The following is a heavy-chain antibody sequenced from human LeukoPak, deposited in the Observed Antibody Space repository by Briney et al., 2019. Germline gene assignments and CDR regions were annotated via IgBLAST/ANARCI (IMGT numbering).Heavy chain of an antibody. V-gene: IGHV4-38-2*02. D-gene: IGHD3-10*01. CDR1: GYSISSGYH. J-gene: IGHJ5*02. CDR2: MHHTGSA. Sequence: SETLSLTCSVSGYSISSGYHWGWIRPPPGEGLEWIGTMHHTGSAYYNPSLKSRVTISVDTSKNQFSLKLSSVTAADTAVYYCARDEGETRGINWSDPWGQGTLVTVSS. CDR3: ARDEGETRGINWSDP.